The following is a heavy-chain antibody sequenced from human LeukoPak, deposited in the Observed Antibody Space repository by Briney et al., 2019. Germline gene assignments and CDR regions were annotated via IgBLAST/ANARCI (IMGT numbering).Heavy chain of an antibody. CDR3: ARAVTTNYYYYYMDV. V-gene: IGHV1-69*13. CDR2: IIPIFGTA. J-gene: IGHJ6*03. D-gene: IGHD4-17*01. CDR1: GGTFSSYA. Sequence: ASVKVSCKASGGTFSSYAISWVRQAPGQGLEWMGGIIPIFGTANYAQKFQGRVTITADESTSTAYMELSSLRSEDTAVYYCARAVTTNYYYYYMDVWGKGTTVTISS.